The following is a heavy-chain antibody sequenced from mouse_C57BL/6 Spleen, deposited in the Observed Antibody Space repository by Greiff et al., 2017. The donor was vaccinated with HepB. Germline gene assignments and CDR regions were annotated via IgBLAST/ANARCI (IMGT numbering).Heavy chain of an antibody. Sequence: EVQLQESGPELVKPGASVKISCKASGYSFTDYNMNWVKQSNGKSLEWIGVINPNYGTTSYNQKFKGKATLTVDQSSSTAYMQLNSLTAEDSAVYDCERGTGYWYFDVWGTGTTVTVSS. CDR2: INPNYGTT. CDR1: GYSFTDYN. D-gene: IGHD3-3*01. J-gene: IGHJ1*03. V-gene: IGHV1-39*01. CDR3: ERGTGYWYFDV.